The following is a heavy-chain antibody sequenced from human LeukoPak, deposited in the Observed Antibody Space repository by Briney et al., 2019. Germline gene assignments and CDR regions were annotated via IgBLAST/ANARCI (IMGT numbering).Heavy chain of an antibody. CDR1: GFTVSSNH. Sequence: GGSLRLSCAASGFTVSSNHMSWVRQAPGKGLEWVSVIYSGGSTDYADSVKGRFTISRDNLKNTLYLQMNTLRAEDTAVYYCARGPAGYNWGQGTLVTAPS. D-gene: IGHD1-1*01. J-gene: IGHJ4*02. V-gene: IGHV3-53*01. CDR3: ARGPAGYN. CDR2: IYSGGST.